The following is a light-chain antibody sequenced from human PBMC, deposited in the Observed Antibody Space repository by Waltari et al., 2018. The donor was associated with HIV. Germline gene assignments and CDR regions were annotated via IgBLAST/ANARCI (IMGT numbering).Light chain of an antibody. Sequence: QPMLTQPPSASASLGASVTLTCTLSSGYSNYKVDWYQQRPGKGPRFVIRVGPGGIVGSKGDGIPDRFSVLGSGLNRYLTIKNIREEDESDYHCGADHGSGSNFVYVFGSGTKVTVL. CDR1: SGYSNYK. CDR2: VGPGGIVG. V-gene: IGLV9-49*01. J-gene: IGLJ1*01. CDR3: GADHGSGSNFVYV.